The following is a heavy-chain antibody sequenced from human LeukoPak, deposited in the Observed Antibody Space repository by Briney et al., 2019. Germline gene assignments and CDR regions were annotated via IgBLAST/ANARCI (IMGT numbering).Heavy chain of an antibody. J-gene: IGHJ4*02. CDR1: GFTVSNSY. Sequence: GGSLRLSCAASGFTVSNSYMSWVRQAPGRGLEWVSVIYSGGTTYYADSVKGRFTVSRDNSKNTLSLQMNSLRAEDTAVYYCARDAESRFDTSGNYFDSWGQGTLVTGPS. V-gene: IGHV3-66*01. D-gene: IGHD3-22*01. CDR2: IYSGGTT. CDR3: ARDAESRFDTSGNYFDS.